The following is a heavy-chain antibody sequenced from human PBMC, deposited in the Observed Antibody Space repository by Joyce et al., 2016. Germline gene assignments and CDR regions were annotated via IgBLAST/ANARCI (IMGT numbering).Heavy chain of an antibody. J-gene: IGHJ3*02. CDR3: VKDTYAYWANGAFAI. V-gene: IGHV3-64D*06. CDR2: ISNIGDGT. D-gene: IGHD2-8*02. Sequence: EVQLVESGGGSVQPGGSLRLSCSASGFTFRKNGMHWGRHGPGKGLEYVGAISNIGDGTYYADSVKGRFTISRDNSQNTLYLQMSSLRAGDTALYFCVKDTYAYWANGAFAIWGQGTMVTVS. CDR1: GFTFRKNG.